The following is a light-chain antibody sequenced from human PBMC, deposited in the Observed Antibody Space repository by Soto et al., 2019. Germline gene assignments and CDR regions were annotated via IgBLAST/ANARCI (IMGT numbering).Light chain of an antibody. CDR2: HAS. CDR3: QQYNSYPWT. Sequence: DIQMTQSPSTLSATAGDRVTITCRASQSISAWLAWYQQKPGKAPKLLIYHASTLESGVPSRFSGSGSGTEFTLTISSLQPDDFATYYCQQYNSYPWTFGQGTKVDIK. J-gene: IGKJ1*01. CDR1: QSISAW. V-gene: IGKV1-5*01.